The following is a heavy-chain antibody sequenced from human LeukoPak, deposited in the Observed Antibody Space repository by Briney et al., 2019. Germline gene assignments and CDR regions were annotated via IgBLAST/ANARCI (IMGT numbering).Heavy chain of an antibody. CDR1: GFTFRSYA. CDR2: ISGSGGST. CDR3: AKERAYCGGDCPNWFDP. J-gene: IGHJ5*02. V-gene: IGHV3-23*01. D-gene: IGHD2-21*01. Sequence: PGGSLRLSCAASGFTFRSYAMSWVRQAPGKGLEWVSAISGSGGSTYYADSVKGRFTISRDNSKNTLYLQMNSLRAEDTAVYYCAKERAYCGGDCPNWFDPWGQGTLVTVSS.